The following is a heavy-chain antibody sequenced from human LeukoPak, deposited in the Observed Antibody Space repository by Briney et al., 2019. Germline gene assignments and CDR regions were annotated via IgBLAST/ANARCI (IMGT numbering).Heavy chain of an antibody. Sequence: SQTLSLTCTVSGGSISSGGYYWSWIRQPPGKGLEWIGYIYHSGSTYYNPSLKSRVTISVDKSKNQFSLKMRSVTAADTAVYYCARGLDTDDYDYYGMDVWGQGTTVTVSS. CDR2: IYHSGST. J-gene: IGHJ6*02. D-gene: IGHD5-18*01. CDR1: GGSISSGGYY. V-gene: IGHV4-30-2*01. CDR3: ARGLDTDDYDYYGMDV.